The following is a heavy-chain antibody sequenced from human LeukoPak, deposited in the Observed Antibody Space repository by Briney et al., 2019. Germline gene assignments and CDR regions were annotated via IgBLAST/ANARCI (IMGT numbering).Heavy chain of an antibody. J-gene: IGHJ4*02. Sequence: ASETLSLTCTVSGGSISSSDYYWAWIRQPPGKGLEWIGNIYYSGNTYYNSSLKSRVTISIDTSKNQFSLKLSSVTAADTAVYYCAIRGYSGYDVVDYFDYWGQGTLVTVSS. D-gene: IGHD5-12*01. CDR1: GGSISSSDYY. CDR3: AIRGYSGYDVVDYFDY. V-gene: IGHV4-39*07. CDR2: IYYSGNT.